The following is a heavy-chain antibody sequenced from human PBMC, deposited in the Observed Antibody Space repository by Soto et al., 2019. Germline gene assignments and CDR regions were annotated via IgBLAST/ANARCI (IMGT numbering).Heavy chain of an antibody. CDR3: AREGQWLADYYYYYGMDV. V-gene: IGHV1-3*01. CDR1: GYTFTSYA. Sequence: ASVKVSCKASGYTFTSYAMHWVRQAPGQRLEWMGWINAGDGNTKYSQKFQGRVTITRDTSASTAYMELSSLRSEDTAVYYCAREGQWLADYYYYYGMDVWGQGTTVTVSS. D-gene: IGHD6-19*01. J-gene: IGHJ6*02. CDR2: INAGDGNT.